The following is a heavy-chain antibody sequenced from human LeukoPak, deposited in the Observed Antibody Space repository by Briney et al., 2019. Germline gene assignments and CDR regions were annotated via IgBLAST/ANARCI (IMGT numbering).Heavy chain of an antibody. CDR3: ARDTRDYYDSSGYFPDY. CDR1: GGTFSSYA. CDR2: IIPILGIA. J-gene: IGHJ4*02. V-gene: IGHV1-69*04. Sequence: ASVKVSCKASGGTFSSYAISWVRQAPGQGLEWMGRIIPILGIANYAQKFQGRVTITADKSTSTAYMELSSLRSEDTAVYYCARDTRDYYDSSGYFPDYWGLGTLVTVSS. D-gene: IGHD3-22*01.